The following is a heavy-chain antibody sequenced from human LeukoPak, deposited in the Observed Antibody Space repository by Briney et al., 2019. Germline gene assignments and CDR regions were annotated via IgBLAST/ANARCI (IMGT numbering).Heavy chain of an antibody. CDR3: ARGGVYSSRGIDY. J-gene: IGHJ4*02. CDR1: GFTFTSYT. V-gene: IGHV3-21*01. CDR2: ISSSSSYI. Sequence: GGSLRLSCAASGFTFTSYTMNWVRQAPGKGLEWVSSISSSSSYIFYADSLKGRFTISRDNAKNSLYLQMNSLRAEHTAVYYCARGGVYSSRGIDYWGQGTLVTVSS. D-gene: IGHD6-13*01.